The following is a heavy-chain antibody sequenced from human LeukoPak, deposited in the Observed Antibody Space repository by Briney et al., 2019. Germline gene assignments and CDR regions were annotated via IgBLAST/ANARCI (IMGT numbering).Heavy chain of an antibody. Sequence: SETLSLTCTVSGYSISSGYYWGWIRQPPGKGLEWIGSIYHSGSTYYNPSLKSRVTISVDTSKNQFSLKLSSVTAADTAVYYCAGQTRSGHDWGIDYWGQGTLVTVSS. CDR1: GYSISSGYY. V-gene: IGHV4-38-2*02. D-gene: IGHD5-12*01. CDR2: IYHSGST. J-gene: IGHJ4*02. CDR3: AGQTRSGHDWGIDY.